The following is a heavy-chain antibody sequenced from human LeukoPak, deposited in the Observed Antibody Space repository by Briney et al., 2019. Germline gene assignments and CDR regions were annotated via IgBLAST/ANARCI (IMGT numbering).Heavy chain of an antibody. J-gene: IGHJ4*02. V-gene: IGHV3-48*01. D-gene: IGHD4-17*01. CDR1: GFTFSSYS. Sequence: PGGSLRLSCAASGFTFSSYSMNWVRQAPGKGLEWVSYISSSSSTRYYADSVKGRFTISRDNAKNSLYLQMNSLRAEDTAVYYCATTNYGDYPGYYFDYWGQGTLVTVSS. CDR3: ATTNYGDYPGYYFDY. CDR2: ISSSSSTR.